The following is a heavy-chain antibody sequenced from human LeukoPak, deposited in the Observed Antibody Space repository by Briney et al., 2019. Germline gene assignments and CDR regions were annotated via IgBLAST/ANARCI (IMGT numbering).Heavy chain of an antibody. CDR1: GGSISSYY. J-gene: IGHJ6*03. CDR2: VYYSGST. CDR3: ARDLIAAAGTGVYYYYYMDV. Sequence: PSETLSLTCTVSGGSISSYYWSWIRQPPGMGLEWIGYVYYSGSTNYNPSLKSRVTISLDTSNNEFSLKLSSVTAADTAVYYCARDLIAAAGTGVYYYYYMDVWGKGTTVTVSS. V-gene: IGHV4-59*12. D-gene: IGHD6-13*01.